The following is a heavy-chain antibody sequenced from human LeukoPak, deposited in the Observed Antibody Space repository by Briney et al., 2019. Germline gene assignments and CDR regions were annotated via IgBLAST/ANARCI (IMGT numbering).Heavy chain of an antibody. CDR2: IRYDESNK. CDR1: GFTFSSYG. D-gene: IGHD6-13*01. Sequence: GGSLRLSCAASGFTFSSYGMHWVRQAPGKGLEWVAFIRYDESNKYYADSVKGRFTISRDNSKNTLYLQMNSLRAEDTAVYYCAKENIAAAGPMGYYYYYMDVWGKGTTVTISS. J-gene: IGHJ6*03. CDR3: AKENIAAAGPMGYYYYYMDV. V-gene: IGHV3-30*02.